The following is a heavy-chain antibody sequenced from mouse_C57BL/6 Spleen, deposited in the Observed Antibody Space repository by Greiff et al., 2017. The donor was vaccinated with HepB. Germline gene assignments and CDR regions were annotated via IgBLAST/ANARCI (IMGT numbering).Heavy chain of an antibody. J-gene: IGHJ1*03. V-gene: IGHV1-64*01. CDR3: ARDYGSSGYFDV. CDR1: GYTFTSYW. CDR2: IHPNSCST. D-gene: IGHD1-1*01. Sequence: QVQLQQPGAELVKPGASVKLSCKASGYTFTSYWMHWVKQRPGQGLEWIGMIHPNSCSTNYNEKFKSKATLTVDKSSSTAYMQLSSLTSEDSAVYYCARDYGSSGYFDVWGTGTTVTVAS.